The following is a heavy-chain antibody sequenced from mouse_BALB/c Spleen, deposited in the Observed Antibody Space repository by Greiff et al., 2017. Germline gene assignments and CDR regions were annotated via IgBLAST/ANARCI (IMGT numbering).Heavy chain of an antibody. CDR1: GYTFTSYY. J-gene: IGHJ3*01. Sequence: QVQLKQPGAELVKPGASVKLSCKASGYTFTSYYMYWVKQRPGQGLEWIGGINPSNGGTNFNEKFKSKATLTVDKSSSTAYMQLSSLTSEDSAVYYSTSALLRRWFVYWGQGTLVTVSA. CDR2: INPSNGGT. CDR3: TSALLRRWFVY. V-gene: IGHV1S81*02. D-gene: IGHD1-2*01.